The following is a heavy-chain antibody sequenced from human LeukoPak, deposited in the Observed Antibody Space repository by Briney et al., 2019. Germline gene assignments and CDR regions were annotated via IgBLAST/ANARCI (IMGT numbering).Heavy chain of an antibody. V-gene: IGHV3-7*01. D-gene: IGHD6-19*01. J-gene: IGHJ4*02. CDR2: IKQDGSEK. CDR3: ARWVYSSGQLSYFDY. Sequence: GGSLRLSCAASGFTFSSYWMSWVRQAPGKGLEWVANIKQDGSEKYYVDSVKGRFTISRDNAKNSLYLQMNSLRAEDTAVYYCARWVYSSGQLSYFDYWGQGTLVTVSS. CDR1: GFTFSSYW.